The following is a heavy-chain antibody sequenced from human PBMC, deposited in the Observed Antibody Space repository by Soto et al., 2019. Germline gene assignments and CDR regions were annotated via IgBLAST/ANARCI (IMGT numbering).Heavy chain of an antibody. Sequence: QVQLVQSGAEVRRPGASVKVSCRASGYTLGTYDINWVRQAPGQGLEWMGRLSPSTGSTGYAQKFQGRVTMTSDTSITTAYRELRDLRSGDTAGYYCARYFAPLDVWGQGTTVTGSS. CDR2: LSPSTGST. D-gene: IGHD3-9*01. CDR3: ARYFAPLDV. CDR1: GYTLGTYD. J-gene: IGHJ6*02. V-gene: IGHV1-8*01.